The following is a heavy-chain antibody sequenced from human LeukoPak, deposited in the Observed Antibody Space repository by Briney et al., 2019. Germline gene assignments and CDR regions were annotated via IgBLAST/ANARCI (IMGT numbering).Heavy chain of an antibody. CDR2: IYYSGST. V-gene: IGHV4-59*01. CDR1: GGSISSYY. Sequence: SETLSLTCTVSGGSISSYYWSWIRQPPGKGLEWIGYIYYSGSTNYNPSLKSRVTISVDTPKNQFPLKLSSVTAADTAVYYCARTTEGGYTYDYFYYYYMDVWGKGTTVTISS. D-gene: IGHD5-18*01. J-gene: IGHJ6*03. CDR3: ARTTEGGYTYDYFYYYYMDV.